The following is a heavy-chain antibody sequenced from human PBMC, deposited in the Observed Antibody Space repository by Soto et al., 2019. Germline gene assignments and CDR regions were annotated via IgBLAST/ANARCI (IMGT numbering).Heavy chain of an antibody. J-gene: IGHJ4*02. CDR3: ARNGGRVVEVAGAYFDY. Sequence: QVQLQQWGAGLLKPSETLSLTCALYGGSFSGYYWSWIRQPPGKGLEWIGEINHSGSTNYNPSLKRRVTVSVDTSQNQFSLQVSSLTAAATAVYYCARNGGRVVEVAGAYFDYWGQGTLVTVSS. CDR2: INHSGST. V-gene: IGHV4-34*01. D-gene: IGHD2-15*01. CDR1: GGSFSGYY.